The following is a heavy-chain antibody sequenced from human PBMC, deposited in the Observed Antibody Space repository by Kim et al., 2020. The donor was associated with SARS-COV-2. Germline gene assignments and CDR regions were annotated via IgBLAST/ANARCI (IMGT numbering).Heavy chain of an antibody. CDR2: INHAANN. CDR3: STGSPGCGGGASSPSLDP. V-gene: IGHV4-34*01. D-gene: IGHD2-21*01. J-gene: IGHJ5*02. Sequence: SGTLSLTCAVYGGSFSGYYWTWIRQPPGKGLEWIGEINHAANNNYYPSLKSRVTISVDTSENQFSLILHSVTAADTALYYCSTGSPGCGGGASSPSLDPWCLETLVTVSS. CDR1: GGSFSGYY.